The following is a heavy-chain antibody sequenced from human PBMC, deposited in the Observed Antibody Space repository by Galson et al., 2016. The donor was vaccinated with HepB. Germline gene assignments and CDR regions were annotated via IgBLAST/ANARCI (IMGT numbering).Heavy chain of an antibody. Sequence: SLRLSCAASGATFSPYGIHWVRQAPGKGLEWVAVIWYDGTNKYYADSEKGRFTISRDNSKNTVYLQMSYLRTEDTALYYCARDRRSDVRGNQWYFDLWGRGTLVTVSS. V-gene: IGHV3-33*01. CDR2: IWYDGTNK. CDR1: GATFSPYG. CDR3: ARDRRSDVRGNQWYFDL. J-gene: IGHJ2*01. D-gene: IGHD3-16*01.